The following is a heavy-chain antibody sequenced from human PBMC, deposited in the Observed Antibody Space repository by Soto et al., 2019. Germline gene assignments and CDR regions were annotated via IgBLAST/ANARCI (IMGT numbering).Heavy chain of an antibody. CDR3: ARGDYGQYDAYNWFDP. V-gene: IGHV4-34*02. CDR1: GGSFNNYC. Sequence: QVRLQQWGAGLVRPSETLSLTCAVYGGSFNNYCWSWIRQPPGKGLEGIGEVCPGGRTNYSPTLKREVRIAVEGSKNQFALRLAAVSVADSAVYYCARGDYGQYDAYNWFDPWGEGTLVSVAS. D-gene: IGHD3-10*01. CDR2: VCPGGRT. J-gene: IGHJ5*02.